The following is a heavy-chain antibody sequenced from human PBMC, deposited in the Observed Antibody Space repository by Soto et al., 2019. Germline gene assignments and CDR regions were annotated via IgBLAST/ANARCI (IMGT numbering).Heavy chain of an antibody. V-gene: IGHV1-3*01. CDR2: INAGNGNT. CDR1: GYTFTSYA. CDR3: AIPGKYNWNDLWPFDI. J-gene: IGHJ3*02. D-gene: IGHD1-20*01. Sequence: ASVKVSCKASGYTFTSYAMHWVRQAPGQRLEWMGWINAGNGNTKYSQKFQGRVTITRDTSASTAYMELSSLRSEDTAVYYCAIPGKYNWNDLWPFDIWGQGTMVTVSS.